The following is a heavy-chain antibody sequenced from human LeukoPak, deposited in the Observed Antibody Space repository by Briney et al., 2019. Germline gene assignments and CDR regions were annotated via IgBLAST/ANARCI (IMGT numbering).Heavy chain of an antibody. Sequence: SETLSLTCTVSGASLNSYYWSWFRQPAGKELQWIGRIFSSGLTDYNPSLRSRVTMSVDTSKNQFSLQLTSVTAADTAVYYCAKDRSSRFSMAWFDPWGQGTLVTVSS. CDR1: GASLNSYY. CDR3: AKDRSSRFSMAWFDP. D-gene: IGHD6-13*01. J-gene: IGHJ5*02. V-gene: IGHV4-4*07. CDR2: IFSSGLT.